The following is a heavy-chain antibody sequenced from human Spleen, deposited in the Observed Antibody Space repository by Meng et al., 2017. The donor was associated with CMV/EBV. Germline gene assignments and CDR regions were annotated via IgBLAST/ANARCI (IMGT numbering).Heavy chain of an antibody. J-gene: IGHJ4*02. CDR3: ARDLRFLEWLSQGHALDY. Sequence: GESLKISCAASGFFVRSNYMSWVRQAPGKGLEWVSVIYSDDTTYYADSVKGRFTISRDNSKNTLYLQMNSLRAGDTAVYYCARDLRFLEWLSQGHALDYWGQGTLVTVSS. CDR2: IYSDDTT. D-gene: IGHD3-3*01. V-gene: IGHV3-53*01. CDR1: GFFVRSNY.